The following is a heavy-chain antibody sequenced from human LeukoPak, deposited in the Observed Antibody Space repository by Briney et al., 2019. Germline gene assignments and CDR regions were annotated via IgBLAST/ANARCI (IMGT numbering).Heavy chain of an antibody. J-gene: IGHJ6*03. D-gene: IGHD3-10*01. CDR1: GGSFSGYY. CDR3: ARGRTMVRGVYMDV. Sequence: SETLSLTCAVYGGSFSGYYWSWLRQPPGKELEWIGEINHSGSTNYNPSLKSRVTISVDTSKNQFSLKLSSVTAADTAVYYCARGRTMVRGVYMDVWGKGTTVTVSS. V-gene: IGHV4-34*01. CDR2: INHSGST.